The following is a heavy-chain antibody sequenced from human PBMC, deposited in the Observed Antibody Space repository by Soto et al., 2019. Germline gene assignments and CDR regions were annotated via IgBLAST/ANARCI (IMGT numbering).Heavy chain of an antibody. D-gene: IGHD3-10*01. Sequence: QVQLQQWGAGLLKPSETLSLTCAVYGGTFNGYYWSWIRQPPGKGLEWIGEINHNGNTNSIPSLRSRVSISVDTSNKQFSLNLNSVTAADTAVYYCARGSYREGSGSAFDIWGQGTTVTVSS. V-gene: IGHV4-34*01. CDR1: GGTFNGYY. CDR3: ARGSYREGSGSAFDI. J-gene: IGHJ3*02. CDR2: INHNGNT.